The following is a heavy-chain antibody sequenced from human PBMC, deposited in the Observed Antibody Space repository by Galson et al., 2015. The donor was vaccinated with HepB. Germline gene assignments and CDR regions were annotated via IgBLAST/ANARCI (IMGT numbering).Heavy chain of an antibody. CDR3: ARGPLYYDFWSGSDY. V-gene: IGHV1-2*06. Sequence: SVKVSCKAFGYSFTGHYMHWVRQAPGQGLEWMGRVNPNSVGTNYAQKFQGRVTMTKDMSITTAYMELSSLTSDDTAVYYCARGPLYYDFWSGSDYWGQGTLVTVSS. CDR1: GYSFTGHY. J-gene: IGHJ4*02. CDR2: VNPNSVGT. D-gene: IGHD3-3*01.